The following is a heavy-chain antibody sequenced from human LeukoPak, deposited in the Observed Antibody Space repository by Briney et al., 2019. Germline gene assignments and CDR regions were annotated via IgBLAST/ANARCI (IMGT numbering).Heavy chain of an antibody. J-gene: IGHJ4*02. CDR3: ARGYCTNGVCYPVYYFDY. CDR2: MNPNSGNT. CDR1: GYTFTSYD. V-gene: IGHV1-8*03. Sequence: ASVKVSCKASGYTFTSYDINWVRQATGQGLEWMGWMNPNSGNTGYAQKFQGRVTITRNTSISTAYMELSSLRSEDMAVYYCARGYCTNGVCYPVYYFDYWGQGTLVTVSS. D-gene: IGHD2-8*01.